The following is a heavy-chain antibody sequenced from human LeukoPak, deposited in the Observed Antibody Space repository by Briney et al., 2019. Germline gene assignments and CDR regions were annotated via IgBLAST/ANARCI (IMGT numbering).Heavy chain of an antibody. CDR2: ISTDGKST. CDR3: VRDYQFVQEV. CDR1: GFTFSNYW. D-gene: IGHD2-2*01. Sequence: GGSLRLSCVASGFTFSNYWMLWVRQAPGKGLMWVSPISTDGKSTRYAESVKGRFTISRDNAKNALYLQMDILRVEDTALYFCVRDYQFVQEVWGQGTTVTVSS. J-gene: IGHJ6*02. V-gene: IGHV3-74*01.